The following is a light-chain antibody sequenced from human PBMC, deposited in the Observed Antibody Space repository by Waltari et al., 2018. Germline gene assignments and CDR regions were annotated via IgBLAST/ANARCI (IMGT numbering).Light chain of an antibody. CDR2: GKN. Sequence: SSELTQDPAVSVALGQTVRITCQGDSLRSYYASWYQQKPGQAPVLFIYGKNNRPSGIPDRFSGPSSGNTAALTITGAQAEDEADYYCNSRDSSGNHVVFGGGTKLTVL. CDR1: SLRSYY. CDR3: NSRDSSGNHVV. J-gene: IGLJ2*01. V-gene: IGLV3-19*01.